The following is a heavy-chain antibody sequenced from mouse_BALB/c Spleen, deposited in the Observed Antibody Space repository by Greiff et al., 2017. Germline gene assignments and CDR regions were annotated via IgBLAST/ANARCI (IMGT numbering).Heavy chain of an antibody. J-gene: IGHJ4*01. V-gene: IGHV2-6-5*01. CDR1: GFSLTDYG. CDR3: ARSLYGYDAMDY. Sequence: VKLMESGPGLVAPSQSLSITCTVSGFSLTDYGVSWIRQPPGKGLEWLGVIWGGGSTYYNSALKSRLSISKDNSKSQVFLKMNSLQTDDTARYYCARSLYGYDAMDYWGQGTSVTVSS. D-gene: IGHD1-2*01. CDR2: IWGGGST.